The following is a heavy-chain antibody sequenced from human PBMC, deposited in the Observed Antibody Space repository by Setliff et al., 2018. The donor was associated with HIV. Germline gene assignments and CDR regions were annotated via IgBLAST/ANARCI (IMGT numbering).Heavy chain of an antibody. Sequence: ASETLSLTCSVSRDSITNNYWWSWVRQPPGKGLEWIGEVRHGGSTNYNPFLKSRVTISVDTSKNQFSLKLSSVTAADTAVYYCARDRYDSSGLNWFDPWGQGTLVTVSS. CDR3: ARDRYDSSGLNWFDP. V-gene: IGHV4-4*02. J-gene: IGHJ5*02. CDR1: RDSITNNYW. D-gene: IGHD3-22*01. CDR2: VRHGGST.